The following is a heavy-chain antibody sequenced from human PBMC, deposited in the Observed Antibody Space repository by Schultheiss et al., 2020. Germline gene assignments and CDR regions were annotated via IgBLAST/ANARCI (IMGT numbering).Heavy chain of an antibody. D-gene: IGHD1-26*01. J-gene: IGHJ4*02. Sequence: SETLSLTCAVYGGSFSGYYWSWIRQPPGKGLEWIGSIYYSGSTYYNPSLKSRVTISVDTSKNQFSLKLSSVTAADTAVYYCARNRYYSLDYWGQGTLVTVSS. V-gene: IGHV4-34*01. CDR1: GGSFSGYY. CDR2: IYYSGST. CDR3: ARNRYYSLDY.